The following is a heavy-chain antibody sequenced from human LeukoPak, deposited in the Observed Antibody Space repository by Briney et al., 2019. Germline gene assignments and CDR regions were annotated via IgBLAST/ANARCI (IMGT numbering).Heavy chain of an antibody. CDR2: IIPIFGTA. J-gene: IGHJ3*02. CDR3: ARRTTAAFDI. Sequence: GASVKVSCKASGGTFSSYAISWVRQAPGQGLEWMGGIIPIFGTANYAQKFQGRVTITADESTSTAYMELSSLRSEDTAVYYCARRTTAAFDIWGQGTMVTVSS. V-gene: IGHV1-69*13. CDR1: GGTFSSYA. D-gene: IGHD4-11*01.